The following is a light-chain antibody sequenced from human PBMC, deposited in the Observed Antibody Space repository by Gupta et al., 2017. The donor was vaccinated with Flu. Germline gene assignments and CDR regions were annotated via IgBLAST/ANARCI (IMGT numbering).Light chain of an antibody. CDR2: DAS. CDR3: QQYDNLPSVT. V-gene: IGKV1-33*01. J-gene: IGKJ5*01. CDR1: QDIANY. Sequence: DIPMNQSPSSLSASVGDRVTITCQASQDIANYLNWYQQGLGKAPKLLIYDASNLETGVPSRFSGSGSGTDFTVTISSRQPEDIATYYCQQYDNLPSVTFGQGTRLEIK.